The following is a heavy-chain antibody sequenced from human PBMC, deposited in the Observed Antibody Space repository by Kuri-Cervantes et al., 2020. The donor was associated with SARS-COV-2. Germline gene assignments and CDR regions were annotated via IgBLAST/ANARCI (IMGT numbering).Heavy chain of an antibody. CDR2: ISYDGSNK. Sequence: GESLKISCAASGFTFSSYGMHWARQAPGKGLEWVAVISYDGSNKYYADSVKGRFTISRDNSKNTLYLQMNSLRAEDTAVYYCAKPHYSKAYYYYGMDVWGQGTTVTVSS. D-gene: IGHD4-11*01. CDR1: GFTFSSYG. V-gene: IGHV3-30*18. J-gene: IGHJ6*02. CDR3: AKPHYSKAYYYYGMDV.